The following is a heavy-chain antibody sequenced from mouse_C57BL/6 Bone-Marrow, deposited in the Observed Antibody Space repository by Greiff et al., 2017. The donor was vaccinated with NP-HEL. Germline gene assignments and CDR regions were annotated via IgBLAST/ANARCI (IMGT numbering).Heavy chain of an antibody. CDR3: ARIYYDYPYYFDY. J-gene: IGHJ2*01. CDR2: IYPRDGST. V-gene: IGHV1-78*01. CDR1: GYTFTDYT. D-gene: IGHD2-4*01. Sequence: VQGVESDAELVKPGASVKISCKVSGYTFTDYTIHWMKQRPEQGLEWIGYIYPRDGSTKYNEKFKGKATLTADKSSSTAYMQLNSLTSEDSAVYFCARIYYDYPYYFDYWGQGTTLTVSS.